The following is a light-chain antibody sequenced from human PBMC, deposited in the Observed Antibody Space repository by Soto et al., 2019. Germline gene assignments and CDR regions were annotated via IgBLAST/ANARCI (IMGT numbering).Light chain of an antibody. CDR3: CSYTSSGTLV. J-gene: IGLJ3*02. V-gene: IGLV2-14*01. Sequence: QSALTQPASVSGSPGQSITISCTGSSSDVGGFNYVSWYQHHPDKAPKLMIYEVSNRPLGVSNRFYGSKSGNRASLTISGLQAEDEGDYYCCSYTSSGTLVFGGGTKVTVL. CDR1: SSDVGGFNY. CDR2: EVS.